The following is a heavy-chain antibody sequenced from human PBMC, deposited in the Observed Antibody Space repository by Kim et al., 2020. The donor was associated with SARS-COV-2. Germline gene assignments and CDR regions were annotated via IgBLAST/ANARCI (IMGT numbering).Heavy chain of an antibody. J-gene: IGHJ4*02. CDR3: ARGHSSGSYYFDY. Sequence: SHPSPKGRGTISVAKSKNQFSLKLTSVTAADTAVYYCARGHSSGSYYFDYWGQGTLVTVSS. V-gene: IGHV4-39*01. D-gene: IGHD6-19*01.